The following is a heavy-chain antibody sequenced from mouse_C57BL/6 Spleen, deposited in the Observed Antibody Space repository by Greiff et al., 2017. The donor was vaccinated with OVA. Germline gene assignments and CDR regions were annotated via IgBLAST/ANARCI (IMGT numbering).Heavy chain of an antibody. CDR1: GFSINSDCY. J-gene: IGHJ4*01. D-gene: IGHD1-1*01. CDR3: ARGYYYGMSPDALDY. CDR2: TFYSGIT. V-gene: IGHV3-3*01. Sequence: VQLKESGPSLVRPSQTLSLTCTVSGFSINSDCYWIWIRQFPGNILEYIGYTFYSGITYYNPSFESRTYITRDTSKNPFSLKLSFLTTEDTATYYCARGYYYGMSPDALDYWGQGTSVNVSS.